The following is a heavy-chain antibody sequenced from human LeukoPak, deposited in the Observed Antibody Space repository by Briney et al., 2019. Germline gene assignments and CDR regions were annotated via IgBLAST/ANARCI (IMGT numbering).Heavy chain of an antibody. CDR2: IYPGDSDT. CDR1: GYSFTSYW. D-gene: IGHD3-10*01. CDR3: ARHGRFGELSWFDP. J-gene: IGHJ5*02. V-gene: IGHV5-51*01. Sequence: GESLKISCQGFGYSFTSYWIGLVRQMPGKGLEWMGIIYPGDSDTRYSPSFQGQVTISADKSISTASLQWSSLKASDTAMYYCARHGRFGELSWFDPRGQGTLVTVSS.